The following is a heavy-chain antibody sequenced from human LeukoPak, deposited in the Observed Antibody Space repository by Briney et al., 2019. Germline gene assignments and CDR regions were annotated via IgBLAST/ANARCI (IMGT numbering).Heavy chain of an antibody. CDR3: AREGPRGNSQFDY. V-gene: IGHV3-33*01. Sequence: GGSLTLSCAASGFIFNSYGMHWVRQAPGKGLEWVALIWYDGSNKYYTDSVKGRFTISRDNSKNTLYLEMNSLRAEDTAIYYCAREGPRGNSQFDYWGQGTLVTVSS. CDR2: IWYDGSNK. D-gene: IGHD2/OR15-2a*01. J-gene: IGHJ4*02. CDR1: GFIFNSYG.